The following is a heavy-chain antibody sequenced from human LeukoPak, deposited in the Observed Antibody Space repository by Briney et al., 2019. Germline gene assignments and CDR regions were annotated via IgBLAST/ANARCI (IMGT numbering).Heavy chain of an antibody. D-gene: IGHD3-3*01. CDR3: VKGPGSGYDHDYYYGLDV. CDR1: GFSFSSYW. Sequence: GSLRLSCAASGFSFSSYWMSWIRQAPGKGLEWVANIKQDGSEKNYADSVKGRFTISRDNPKNTLYLQLSFLRSEDTAIYYCVKGPGSGYDHDYYYGLDVWGQGTTVTVSS. V-gene: IGHV3-7*01. J-gene: IGHJ6*02. CDR2: IKQDGSEK.